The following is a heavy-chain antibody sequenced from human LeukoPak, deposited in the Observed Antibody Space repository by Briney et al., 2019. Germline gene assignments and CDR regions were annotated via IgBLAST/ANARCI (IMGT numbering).Heavy chain of an antibody. D-gene: IGHD3-3*01. J-gene: IGHJ5*02. CDR2: IYWDDDK. V-gene: IGHV2-5*02. CDR1: GFSLSTSGVG. Sequence: SGPTLVKPTQTLTLTCTFSGFSLSTSGVGVGWIRQPPGKALEWLALIYWDDDKRYSPSLKSRLTITKDTSKNQVVLTMTNMDPVDTATYYCAHLYYDFWSGHRNWFDPWGQGTLVTVSS. CDR3: AHLYYDFWSGHRNWFDP.